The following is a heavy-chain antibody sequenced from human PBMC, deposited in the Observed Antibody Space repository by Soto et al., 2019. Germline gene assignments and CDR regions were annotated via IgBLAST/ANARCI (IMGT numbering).Heavy chain of an antibody. D-gene: IGHD3-22*01. Sequence: ASVKVSCKASGGTFSSYAISWVRQAPGQGLEWMGGIIPIFGTANYAQKFQGRVTITADESTSTAYMELSSLRSEDTAVYYCARDQDYYDSSGYYSFDYWGQGTLVTVSS. CDR1: GGTFSSYA. CDR3: ARDQDYYDSSGYYSFDY. J-gene: IGHJ4*02. V-gene: IGHV1-69*13. CDR2: IIPIFGTA.